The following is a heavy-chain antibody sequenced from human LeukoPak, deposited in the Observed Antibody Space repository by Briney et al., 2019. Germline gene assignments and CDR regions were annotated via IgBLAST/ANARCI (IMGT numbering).Heavy chain of an antibody. V-gene: IGHV3-23*01. CDR2: ISGSGGDT. CDR3: ARGPVAGLNYYFYMDV. D-gene: IGHD4-23*01. J-gene: IGHJ6*03. Sequence: PGGSLRLSCAASGFTFSNNAMKWVRQTPGKGLEWVSVISGSGGDTYYADSVKGRVTISRDNTKNTLYLQMNSLRVEDTAIYYCARGPVAGLNYYFYMDVWGKGTAVTVSS. CDR1: GFTFSNNA.